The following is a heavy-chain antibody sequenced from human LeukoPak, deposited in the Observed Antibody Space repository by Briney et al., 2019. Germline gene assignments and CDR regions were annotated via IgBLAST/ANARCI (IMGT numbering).Heavy chain of an antibody. J-gene: IGHJ4*02. CDR2: MYHSGST. V-gene: IGHV4-38-2*02. D-gene: IGHD1-26*01. Sequence: SETLSLTCTVSGFSISTHYYWVWIRQPPGKGLEWIGSMYHSGSTYYNPSLKSRVTMSVDTSKNQFSLRLSSVTAADTAMCYCARMEVGATSLDYWGQGTLVTVSS. CDR1: GFSISTHYY. CDR3: ARMEVGATSLDY.